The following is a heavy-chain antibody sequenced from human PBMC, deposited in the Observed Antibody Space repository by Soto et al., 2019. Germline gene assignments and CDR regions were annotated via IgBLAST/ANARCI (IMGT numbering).Heavy chain of an antibody. CDR1: GYTFSMSG. CDR2: ISGYNGKT. Sequence: QVQLVQSGAEVKKPGASVKVSCKSSGYTFSMSGISWVRQAPGQGLEWMGWISGYNGKTNYEQKFQDRVTMTTDTCTNMAYMELRSLRSDDTAVYYCAREGPRPYYYYGMDVWGQGTTVTVSS. V-gene: IGHV1-18*01. CDR3: AREGPRPYYYYGMDV. J-gene: IGHJ6*02.